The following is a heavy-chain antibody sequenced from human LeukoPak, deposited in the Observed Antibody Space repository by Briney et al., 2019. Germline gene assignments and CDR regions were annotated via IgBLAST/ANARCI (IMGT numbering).Heavy chain of an antibody. Sequence: PSETLSLTCTVSGASISSYYWSWLRQPPGKGLEWIGYGLYRGSTNYNPSLKSRVTISLDTSKNEFSLKLTSVTAADTAVYYCARVGYFGSGSYESLDPWGQGTLVTVSS. V-gene: IGHV4-59*01. CDR2: GLYRGST. J-gene: IGHJ5*02. D-gene: IGHD3-10*01. CDR3: ARVGYFGSGSYESLDP. CDR1: GASISSYY.